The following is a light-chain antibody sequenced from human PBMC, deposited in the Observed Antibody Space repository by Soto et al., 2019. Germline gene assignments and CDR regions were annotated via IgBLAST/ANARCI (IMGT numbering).Light chain of an antibody. Sequence: AIRMTQSTSSLSASTGDRVTITCRASQGISSYLAWYQQKPGKAPKLLIYASFTMQSGVPSRFSGSGSGTDFTLTISCLQSEDFATYYCQQYYSYPPYTFGQGTKLEIK. CDR1: QGISSY. J-gene: IGKJ2*01. V-gene: IGKV1-8*01. CDR2: ASF. CDR3: QQYYSYPPYT.